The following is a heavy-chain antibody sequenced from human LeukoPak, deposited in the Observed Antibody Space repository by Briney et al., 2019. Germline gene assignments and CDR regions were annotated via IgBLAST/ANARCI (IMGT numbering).Heavy chain of an antibody. CDR3: ATTKQARRYFDY. J-gene: IGHJ4*02. CDR1: GFTFSSNA. CDR2: ISTSGGNT. Sequence: GGSLRLSCAGSGFTFSSNALSWVRQAPGKGLEWVSAISTSGGNTYYADSVRGRFTISRDYSKNTLYLQMNTLRAEDTAVYYCATTKQARRYFDYWGQGTLVTVSS. D-gene: IGHD1-1*01. V-gene: IGHV3-23*01.